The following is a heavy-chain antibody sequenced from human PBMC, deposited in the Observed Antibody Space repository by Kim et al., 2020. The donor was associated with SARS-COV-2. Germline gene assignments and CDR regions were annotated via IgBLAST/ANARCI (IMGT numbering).Heavy chain of an antibody. Sequence: GGSLRLSCAASGFSFSSYAMNWVRQAPGKGLEWVSAISDSGRFTFYADSVKGRFTVSRDSSNNTLYLSMNSLRADDTAVYYCAKDLLSPGMATAGTLAFDIWGQGTNVTLSS. D-gene: IGHD6-13*01. V-gene: IGHV3-23*01. CDR2: ISDSGRFT. J-gene: IGHJ3*02. CDR3: AKDLLSPGMATAGTLAFDI. CDR1: GFSFSSYA.